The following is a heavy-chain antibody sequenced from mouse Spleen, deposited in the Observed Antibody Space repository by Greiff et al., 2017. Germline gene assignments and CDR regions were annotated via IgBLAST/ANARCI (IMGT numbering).Heavy chain of an antibody. CDR3: ARNSPGFAY. J-gene: IGHJ3*01. CDR1: GYTFTSYW. Sequence: QVQLQQSGAELVKPGASVKLSCKASGYTFTSYWMQWVKQRPGQGLEWIGEIDPSDSYTNYNQKFKGKATLTVDTSSSTAYMQLSSLTSEDSAVYYCARNSPGFAYWGQGTLVTVSA. D-gene: IGHD3-1*01. CDR2: IDPSDSYT. V-gene: IGHV1-50*01.